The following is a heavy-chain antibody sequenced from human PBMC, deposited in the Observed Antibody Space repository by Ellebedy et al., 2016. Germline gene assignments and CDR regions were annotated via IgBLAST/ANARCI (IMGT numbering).Heavy chain of an antibody. CDR1: GGSISSPNYY. D-gene: IGHD2-8*01. Sequence: SETLSLXCTVSGGSISSPNYYWGWIRQPPGKGLQWIGSVYYSGSPYYNPSLKSRVAISVETSKNQFSLMLRSVTAADTAAYYCARSMATVLMVYDLWGQGTLVTVSS. CDR2: VYYSGSP. J-gene: IGHJ4*02. V-gene: IGHV4-39*01. CDR3: ARSMATVLMVYDL.